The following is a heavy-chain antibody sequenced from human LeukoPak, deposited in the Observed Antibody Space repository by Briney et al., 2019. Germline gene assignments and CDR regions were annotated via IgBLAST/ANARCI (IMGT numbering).Heavy chain of an antibody. J-gene: IGHJ4*02. Sequence: GGSLRLSCAVSGFTFSNYAISWVRQAPGKGLEWVAVISYDGSNKYYADSVKGRFTISRDNSKNTLYLQMNSLRAEDTAVYYCAKVGDYCSSTSCYAGPFDYWGQGTLVTVSS. CDR1: GFTFSNYA. CDR3: AKVGDYCSSTSCYAGPFDY. CDR2: ISYDGSNK. D-gene: IGHD2-2*01. V-gene: IGHV3-30*18.